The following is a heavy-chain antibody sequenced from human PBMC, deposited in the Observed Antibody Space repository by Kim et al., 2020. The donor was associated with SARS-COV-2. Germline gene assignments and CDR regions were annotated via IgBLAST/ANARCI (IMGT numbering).Heavy chain of an antibody. CDR2: ISYDGSNK. J-gene: IGHJ4*02. Sequence: GGSLRLSCAASGFTFSSYAMHWVRQAPGKGLEWVAVISYDGSNKYYADSVKGRFTISRDNSKNTLYLQMNSLRAEDTAVYYCAKGVGGLKRELLWLYYFDYWGQGTLVTVSS. CDR3: AKGVGGLKRELLWLYYFDY. V-gene: IGHV3-30-3*01. D-gene: IGHD1-26*01. CDR1: GFTFSSYA.